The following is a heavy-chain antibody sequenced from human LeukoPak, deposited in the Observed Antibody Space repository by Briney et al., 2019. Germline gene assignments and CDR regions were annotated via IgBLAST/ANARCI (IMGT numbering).Heavy chain of an antibody. Sequence: PSQTLSLTCAVSGGSISSGGYSWSWIRQPPGKGLEWIGYIYHSGSTYYNPSLKSRVTISVDRSKNQFSLKLSSVTAADTAAYYCARAGGTMVRGVPPWFDPWGQGTLVTVSS. CDR2: IYHSGST. CDR1: GGSISSGGYS. J-gene: IGHJ5*02. CDR3: ARAGGTMVRGVPPWFDP. D-gene: IGHD3-10*01. V-gene: IGHV4-30-2*01.